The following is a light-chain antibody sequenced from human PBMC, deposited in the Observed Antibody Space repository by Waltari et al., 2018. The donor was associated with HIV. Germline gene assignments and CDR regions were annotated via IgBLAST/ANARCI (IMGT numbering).Light chain of an antibody. CDR1: TSNLGSND. J-gene: IGLJ2*01. V-gene: IGLV1-47*01. CDR2: RNK. CDR3: AAWDDSLSGPV. Sequence: QSVLTQPPSASGTPGQRVTITCYGSTSNLGSNDVYGYRQLPGPAPKLLIYRNKPRPSGFPDRFSGSKSGTSASLAISGLRSEDEADYYCAAWDDSLSGPVFGGGTKLTVL.